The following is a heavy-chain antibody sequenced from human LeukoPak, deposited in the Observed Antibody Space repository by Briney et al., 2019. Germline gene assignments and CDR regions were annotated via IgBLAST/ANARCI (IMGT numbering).Heavy chain of an antibody. V-gene: IGHV4-59*11. D-gene: IGHD3-22*01. CDR3: ARLYDSSGYTNRLDP. Sequence: SETLSLTCSVSGGSISSHYWSWIRQPPGKGLEWIGYMYYSGSTKYNPSLKSRVTISVDTSKNKFSLKLSSVTAADTAVYYCARLYDSSGYTNRLDPWGQGTLVTVS. CDR2: MYYSGST. J-gene: IGHJ5*02. CDR1: GGSISSHY.